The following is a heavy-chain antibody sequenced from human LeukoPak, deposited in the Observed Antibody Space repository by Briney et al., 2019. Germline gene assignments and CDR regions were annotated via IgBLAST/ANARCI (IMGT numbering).Heavy chain of an antibody. D-gene: IGHD3-22*01. Sequence: SETLSLTCTVSGGSISSYYWSWIRQPPGKGLDWIGYIYYSGSTNYNPSLKSRVTISVDTSKNQFSLKLSSVTAADTAVYYCARQDYYDSSGYPLFDYWGQGTLVTVSS. CDR1: GGSISSYY. CDR3: ARQDYYDSSGYPLFDY. CDR2: IYYSGST. V-gene: IGHV4-59*08. J-gene: IGHJ4*02.